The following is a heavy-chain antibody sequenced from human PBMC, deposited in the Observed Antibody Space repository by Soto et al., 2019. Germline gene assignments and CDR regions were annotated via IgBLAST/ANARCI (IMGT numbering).Heavy chain of an antibody. D-gene: IGHD2-2*01. CDR2: IIPILGIT. CDR3: ARGLDYAFDP. Sequence: QVQLVQSGAEVKKPGSSVKVSCEASRDTFTTYSVHWVRQAPGQGLERMGRIIPILGITNYAQKFQGRVTITADKATYTAYMELSSLKSGDTATYYCARGLDYAFDPWGQGTLVTVSS. J-gene: IGHJ5*02. V-gene: IGHV1-69*02. CDR1: RDTFTTYS.